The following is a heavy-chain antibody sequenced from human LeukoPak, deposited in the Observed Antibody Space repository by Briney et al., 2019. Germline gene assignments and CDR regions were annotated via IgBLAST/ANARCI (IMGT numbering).Heavy chain of an antibody. Sequence: HSGGSLRLSCAASGFTFSESWMTWVRQVPGLGLEWVAHINHEGGGIQYVDSVKGRFTISRDNVKGSVYLQMNSLRAEDTAIYHCATYINWVAGDVWGQGTTVIVSS. V-gene: IGHV3-7*01. J-gene: IGHJ6*02. CDR1: GFTFSESW. D-gene: IGHD1-1*01. CDR2: INHEGGGI. CDR3: ATYINWVAGDV.